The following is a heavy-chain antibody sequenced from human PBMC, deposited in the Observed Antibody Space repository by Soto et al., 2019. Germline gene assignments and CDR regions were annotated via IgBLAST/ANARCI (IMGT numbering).Heavy chain of an antibody. V-gene: IGHV1-46*01. D-gene: IGHD2-15*01. CDR1: GYTFTIYY. Sequence: QVQLVQSGAEVKKPGASVKVSCKASGYTFTIYYMHWVRQAPGQGLEWMGIIDPSGGGTSYAQKFXGRITMTRDTSXXXVXXELSSLRSEDTAVYYCARDRVDCSGGNCWRSVEDTWGQGTLVTVSS. CDR3: ARDRVDCSGGNCWRSVEDT. CDR2: IDPSGGGT. J-gene: IGHJ5*02.